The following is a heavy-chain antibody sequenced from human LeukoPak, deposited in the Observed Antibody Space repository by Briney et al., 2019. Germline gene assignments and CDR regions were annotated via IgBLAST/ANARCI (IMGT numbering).Heavy chain of an antibody. CDR3: AKVGRRFLEWLFLDY. Sequence: GRSLRLSCAASGFTFDDYAMHWVRQAPGKGLEWVSGISWNSGSIGYADSVKGRFTISRDNAKSSLYLQMNSLRAEDTALYYCAKVGRRFLEWLFLDYWGQGTLVTVSS. J-gene: IGHJ4*02. D-gene: IGHD3-3*01. CDR2: ISWNSGSI. V-gene: IGHV3-9*01. CDR1: GFTFDDYA.